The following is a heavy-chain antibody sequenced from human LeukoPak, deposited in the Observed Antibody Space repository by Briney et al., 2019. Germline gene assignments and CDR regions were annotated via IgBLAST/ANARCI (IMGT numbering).Heavy chain of an antibody. D-gene: IGHD1-26*01. CDR2: ISSSSSTI. J-gene: IGHJ4*02. V-gene: IGHV3-48*01. CDR3: AREGPGSYYYFDY. CDR1: GLTFSSYS. Sequence: GGSLRLSCAASGLTFSSYSMNWVRQAPGQGLEWVSYISSSSSTIYYADSVKGRFTISRDNAKSSLYLQMNSLRAEDTAVYYCAREGPGSYYYFDYWGQGALVTVSS.